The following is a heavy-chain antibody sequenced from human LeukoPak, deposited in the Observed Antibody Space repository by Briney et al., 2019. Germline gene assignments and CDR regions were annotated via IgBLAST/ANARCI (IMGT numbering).Heavy chain of an antibody. Sequence: GGSLRLSCAGSEFTFSTYSMAWVRQAPGRGLEWVSYISNTGRTRYYADSVKGRFTISRDNARNSVFLQMDSLRANDTAVYYCAPPAGELLGNFDYWGQGTLVTVSS. D-gene: IGHD1-26*01. CDR1: EFTFSTYS. CDR3: APPAGELLGNFDY. V-gene: IGHV3-48*01. J-gene: IGHJ4*02. CDR2: ISNTGRTR.